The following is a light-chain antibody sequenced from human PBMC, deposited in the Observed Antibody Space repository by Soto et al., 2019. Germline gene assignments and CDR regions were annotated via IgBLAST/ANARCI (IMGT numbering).Light chain of an antibody. Sequence: SYELTQPPSVSVAPGQTARITCGGNNIGSKSVHGYQQKPGQAPVLVVYDDRDRPSGIPERFSGSNSGNAATLPISRVEAGDEDDYYCQVWDSSSDHWVFGGGTKLTVL. CDR2: DDR. V-gene: IGLV3-21*02. CDR3: QVWDSSSDHWV. J-gene: IGLJ3*02. CDR1: NIGSKS.